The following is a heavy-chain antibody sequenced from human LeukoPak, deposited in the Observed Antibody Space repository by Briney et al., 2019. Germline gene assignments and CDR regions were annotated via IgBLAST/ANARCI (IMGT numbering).Heavy chain of an antibody. V-gene: IGHV3-49*04. CDR3: APTYYDHVWAFDV. Sequence: GGSLRLSCTASGFTFGDYAMSWVRQAPGKGLEWAGFIRSKANGGTTEYAASVKGRFTISRDDSKSIAYLQMNSLKTEDTAVYYCAPTYYDHVWAFDVWGRGTMVTVSS. CDR1: GFTFGDYA. J-gene: IGHJ3*01. CDR2: IRSKANGGTT. D-gene: IGHD3-16*01.